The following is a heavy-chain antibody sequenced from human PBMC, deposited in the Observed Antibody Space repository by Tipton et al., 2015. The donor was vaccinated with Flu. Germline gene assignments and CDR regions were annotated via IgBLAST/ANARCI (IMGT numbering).Heavy chain of an antibody. CDR3: ARRDYSNYVSEPKNWFDS. V-gene: IGHV4-38-2*01. CDR1: GDSIRSSNYY. D-gene: IGHD4-11*01. Sequence: TLSLTCGVSGDSIRSSNYYWGWIRQPPGKGLEWIGNIHQTGNTYYNPSLKSRVTISVARSKNQFSLRLTSVTAEDTAVYYCARRDYSNYVSEPKNWFDSWGQGTLVIVSS. J-gene: IGHJ5*01. CDR2: IHQTGNT.